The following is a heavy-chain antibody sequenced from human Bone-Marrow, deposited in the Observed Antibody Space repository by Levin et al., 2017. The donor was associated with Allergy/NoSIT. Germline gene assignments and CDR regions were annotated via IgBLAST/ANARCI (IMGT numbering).Heavy chain of an antibody. J-gene: IGHJ3*02. Sequence: GGSLRLSCAASGFTFSSYWMSWVRQAPGKGLEWVANIKQDGSEKYYVDSVKGRFTISRDNAKNSLYLQMNSLRAEDTAVYYCARDVCSSSWFRPHEGAFDSWGQGTMVTVSA. CDR3: ARDVCSSSWFRPHEGAFDS. V-gene: IGHV3-7*01. CDR1: GFTFSSYW. D-gene: IGHD6-13*01. CDR2: IKQDGSEK.